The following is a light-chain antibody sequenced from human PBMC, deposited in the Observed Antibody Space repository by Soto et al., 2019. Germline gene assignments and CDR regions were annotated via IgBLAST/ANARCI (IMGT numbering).Light chain of an antibody. J-gene: IGKJ5*01. CDR1: QGISSY. Sequence: IRMTQSPSSFSASTGDRVTITCRASQGISSYLAWYQQKPGKAPKLLIYAASSLQSGVPSRFSGSGSGTDFTLTISSLQSEDFAVYYCQQYNNWPFITFGQGTRLEIK. CDR2: AAS. CDR3: QQYNNWPFIT. V-gene: IGKV1-8*01.